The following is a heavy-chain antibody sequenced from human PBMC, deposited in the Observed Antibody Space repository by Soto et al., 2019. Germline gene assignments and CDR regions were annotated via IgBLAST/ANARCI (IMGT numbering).Heavy chain of an antibody. Sequence: QITLKESGPTLVKPTQTLTLTCTFSGFSLSTSGVGVGWFRQPPGKALEWLALIYWDDDKHYSPSLKIRITITKDPPKYQVVLPMTNMDPVDAGTYFCVNLTPRPGRDWFDPWGQGILVTVSA. J-gene: IGHJ5*02. V-gene: IGHV2-5*04. CDR2: IYWDDDK. CDR3: VNLTPRPGRDWFDP. CDR1: GFSLSTSGVG. D-gene: IGHD3-9*01.